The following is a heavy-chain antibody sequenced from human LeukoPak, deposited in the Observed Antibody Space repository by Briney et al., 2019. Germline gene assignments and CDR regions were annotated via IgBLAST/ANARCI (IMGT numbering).Heavy chain of an antibody. V-gene: IGHV3-30*02. J-gene: IGHJ4*02. D-gene: IGHD3-10*01. CDR3: ARNYYPSGSYLDY. CDR1: GFAFSSYA. Sequence: GGSLRLSCAASGFAFSSYAMNWVRHSPGKGLEGVAFIRYHGNDYFYADSVKGRFTITRDNSKNMLFLHMNNLRPEDTAVYYCARNYYPSGSYLDYWGQGTLVTVSS. CDR2: IRYHGNDY.